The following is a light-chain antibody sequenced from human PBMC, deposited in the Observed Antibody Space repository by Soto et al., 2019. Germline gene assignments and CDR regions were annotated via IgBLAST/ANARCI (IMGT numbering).Light chain of an antibody. CDR2: GAS. Sequence: EIVLTQSPGTLSLSPGERATLSCRASQSVSAGYFAWYHQKPGQAPRLLIYGASSRVSGIPDRFSGSGSGTDFTLTISRLEPEDFAVYYCQQYGSSPTFGQGTKVEIK. CDR3: QQYGSSPT. CDR1: QSVSAGY. V-gene: IGKV3-20*01. J-gene: IGKJ1*01.